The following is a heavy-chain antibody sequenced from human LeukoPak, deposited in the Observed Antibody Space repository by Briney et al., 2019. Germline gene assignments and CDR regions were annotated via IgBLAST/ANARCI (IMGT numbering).Heavy chain of an antibody. J-gene: IGHJ6*02. Sequence: GGSLRLSCAASGFTFSSFAMIWVRQAPGKGLEWVSGISGSGGDTYYADSVKGRFTVSRDNSKSTLYLQMTSLRAEDTAVYFCAKVRFDSSGYYNTYYYYGMDVWGQGTTVTVSS. CDR2: ISGSGGDT. V-gene: IGHV3-23*01. CDR3: AKVRFDSSGYYNTYYYYGMDV. D-gene: IGHD3-22*01. CDR1: GFTFSSFA.